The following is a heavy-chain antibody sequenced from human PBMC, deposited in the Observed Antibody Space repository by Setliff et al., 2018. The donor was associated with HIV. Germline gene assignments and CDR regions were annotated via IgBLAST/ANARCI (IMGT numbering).Heavy chain of an antibody. CDR1: GASISSQY. Sequence: SETLSLTCIVSGASISSQYWSWIRQPAGKGLEWVGRVYYSGTTKYNPSLKSRVTISVDTSKNQFSLKLSSVTAADTAVYYCASEAWTSYRSSSGYYYYYMDVWGKGTTVTVSS. CDR3: ASEAWTSYRSSSGYYYYYMDV. J-gene: IGHJ6*03. V-gene: IGHV4-59*11. D-gene: IGHD6-6*01. CDR2: VYYSGTT.